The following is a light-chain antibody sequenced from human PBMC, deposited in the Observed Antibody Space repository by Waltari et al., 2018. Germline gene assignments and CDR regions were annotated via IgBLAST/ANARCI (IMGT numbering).Light chain of an antibody. Sequence: DVQLTQSPSSLSASLGDRVSITCRASQTITASLNWYQLKPGRAPKLLIYDASHLQTGVPSRFSGSGSGTVFTLTISGLQPEDFATYYCQQSQVANTFGQGTRLDI. CDR2: DAS. J-gene: IGKJ2*01. CDR3: QQSQVANT. CDR1: QTITAS. V-gene: IGKV1-39*01.